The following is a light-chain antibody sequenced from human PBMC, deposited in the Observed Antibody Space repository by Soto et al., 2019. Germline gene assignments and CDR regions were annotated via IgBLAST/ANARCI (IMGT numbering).Light chain of an antibody. CDR1: QSVSSNY. J-gene: IGKJ1*01. V-gene: IGKV3-20*01. CDR2: GGS. Sequence: EIVLMQSPGTLSLSPGDTATLSCRASQSVSSNYLAWYQQKPGQAPRLLLYGGSTRATGIPDRFSGSGSGTDFTLTIRSLEPEDFAVFYCQQYGDSLTFGQGTKVEIK. CDR3: QQYGDSLT.